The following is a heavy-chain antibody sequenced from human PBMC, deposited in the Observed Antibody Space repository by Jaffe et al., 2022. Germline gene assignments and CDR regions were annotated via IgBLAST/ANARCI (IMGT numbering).Heavy chain of an antibody. CDR3: ATDPGAPVTPAYYFDY. D-gene: IGHD1-26*01. Sequence: EVQLVESGGGLVRPGGSLRLSCAASGITFRAYIMNWVRQAPGKGLEWVSSITTSGSYIHYADSVKGRFTISRDNAKNSLYLQMNSLRVEDTAVYYCATDPGAPVTPAYYFDYWGQGTLVTVSS. J-gene: IGHJ4*02. V-gene: IGHV3-21*02. CDR2: ITTSGSYI. CDR1: GITFRAYI.